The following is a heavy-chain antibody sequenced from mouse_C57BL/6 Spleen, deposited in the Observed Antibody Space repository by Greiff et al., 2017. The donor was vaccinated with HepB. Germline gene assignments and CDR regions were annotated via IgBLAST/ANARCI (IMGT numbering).Heavy chain of an antibody. CDR2: IYPGSGNT. Sequence: LVESGAELVRPGASVKLSCKASGYTFTDYYINWVKQRPGQGLEWIARIYPGSGNTYYNEKFKGKATLTAEKSSSTAYMQLSSLTSEDSAVYFCARGGGNNYFDYWGQGTTLTVSS. V-gene: IGHV1-76*01. CDR3: ARGGGNNYFDY. CDR1: GYTFTDYY. J-gene: IGHJ2*01. D-gene: IGHD1-1*02.